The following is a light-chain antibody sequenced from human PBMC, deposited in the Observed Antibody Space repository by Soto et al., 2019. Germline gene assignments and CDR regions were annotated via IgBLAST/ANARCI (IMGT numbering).Light chain of an antibody. V-gene: IGKV3-11*01. J-gene: IGKJ5*01. Sequence: VMTQAPATLSVSPGERATLSCRASQTINNNVAWYQLKDGQVPRLLIYGASTRATDVPARFSGSGFGTDFTLTISSLEPEDFAVYYCQQRSNWPPGITFGQGTRLEIK. CDR2: GAS. CDR3: QQRSNWPPGIT. CDR1: QTINNN.